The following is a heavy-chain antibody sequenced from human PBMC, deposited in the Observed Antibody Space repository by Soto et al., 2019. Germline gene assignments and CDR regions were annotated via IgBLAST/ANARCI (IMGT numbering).Heavy chain of an antibody. V-gene: IGHV1-46*01. CDR1: GYTFTNYY. D-gene: IGHD5-18*01. J-gene: IGHJ4*02. CDR2: INPSGGST. Sequence: ASVKVSCKASGYTFTNYYMSWVRQAPGQGFEWMGMINPSGGSTSYAQKFQGRVTVSRDTSTTTVYMELSSLRYEDTAVYFCARSQHSYGNYFGSWGQGALVTVSS. CDR3: ARSQHSYGNYFGS.